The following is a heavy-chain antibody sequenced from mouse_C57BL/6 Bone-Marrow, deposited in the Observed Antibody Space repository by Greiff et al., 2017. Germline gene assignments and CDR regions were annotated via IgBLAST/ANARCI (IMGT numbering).Heavy chain of an antibody. CDR1: GYTFTSYG. Sequence: QVHVKQSGAELARPGASVKLSCKASGYTFTSYGIRWVKQRPGQGLEWIGEIYPRSGNTYYNEKFKGKATLTADKSSSTAYMELRSLTSEDSAVYFCARWIYYYGSSPHWYFDVWGTGTTVTVSS. D-gene: IGHD1-1*01. CDR3: ARWIYYYGSSPHWYFDV. CDR2: IYPRSGNT. J-gene: IGHJ1*03. V-gene: IGHV1-81*01.